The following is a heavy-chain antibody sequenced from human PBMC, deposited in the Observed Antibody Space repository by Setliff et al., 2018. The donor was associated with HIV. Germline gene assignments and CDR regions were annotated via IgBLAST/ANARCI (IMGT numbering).Heavy chain of an antibody. D-gene: IGHD2-2*01. Sequence: ASVKVSCKASGYRFTSYAISWVRQAPGQGLEWMGWISAHNGHTNYAQKFQDRVTMTEETSTDTAYMEMSSLRSDDTAVYYCARDVVGGWLRPMPDYWGQGTLVTVSS. CDR1: GYRFTSYA. J-gene: IGHJ4*02. CDR3: ARDVVGGWLRPMPDY. CDR2: ISAHNGHT. V-gene: IGHV1-18*01.